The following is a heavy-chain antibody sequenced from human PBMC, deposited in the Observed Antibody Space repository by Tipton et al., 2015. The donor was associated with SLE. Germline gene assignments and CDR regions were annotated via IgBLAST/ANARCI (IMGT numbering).Heavy chain of an antibody. V-gene: IGHV4-39*07. J-gene: IGHJ5*02. CDR3: ARDSPTLFGVVTNWFDP. CDR2: IYYSGST. D-gene: IGHD3-3*01. CDR1: GGSISSSSYY. Sequence: TLSLTCTVSGGSISSSSYYWGWIRQPPGKGLEWIGSIYYSGSTYYNPSLKSRVTISVDTSKNQFSLKLSSVTAADTAVYYCARDSPTLFGVVTNWFDPWGQGTLVTVSS.